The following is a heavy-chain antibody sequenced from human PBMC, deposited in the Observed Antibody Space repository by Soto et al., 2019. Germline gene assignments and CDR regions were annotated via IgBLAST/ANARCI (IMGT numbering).Heavy chain of an antibody. D-gene: IGHD3-10*01. CDR3: ASLYFYGSGNYYFDY. Sequence: ASVKVSCKASGYTFTSYGISWVRQAPGQGLEWMGWISAYNGNTNYAQKLQGRVTMTTDTSTSTAYMELRSLRSDDTAVYYCASLYFYGSGNYYFDYWGQGTLVTVSS. J-gene: IGHJ4*02. CDR1: GYTFTSYG. CDR2: ISAYNGNT. V-gene: IGHV1-18*04.